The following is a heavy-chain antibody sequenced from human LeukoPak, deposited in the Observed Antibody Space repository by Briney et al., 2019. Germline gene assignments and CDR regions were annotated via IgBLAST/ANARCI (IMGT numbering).Heavy chain of an antibody. J-gene: IGHJ4*02. CDR3: AKDWYAGIAAAGNFDY. D-gene: IGHD6-13*01. V-gene: IGHV3-7*01. CDR2: IKQDGSEK. CDR1: GFTFSSYW. Sequence: GGSLRLSCAASGFTFSSYWMSWVRQAPGKGLEWVANIKQDGSEKYYADSVKGRFTISRDNSKNTLYLQMNSLRAEDTAVYYCAKDWYAGIAAAGNFDYWGQGTLVTVSS.